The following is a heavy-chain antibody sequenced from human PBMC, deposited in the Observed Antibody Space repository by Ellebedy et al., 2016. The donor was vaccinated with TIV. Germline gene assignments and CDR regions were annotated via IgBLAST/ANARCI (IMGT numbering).Heavy chain of an antibody. D-gene: IGHD6-13*01. V-gene: IGHV4-38-2*02. CDR2: IYHSGST. Sequence: MPSDTLSLTCTVPGYSISSGYFWGWIRQPPGKGLEWFGRIYHSGSTYYNPSLTSRFTISVDTSKNQFSLKLSSVTAADTAVYYCARGYGSSWYYNWFDPWGQGTLVTVSS. J-gene: IGHJ5*02. CDR1: GYSISSGYF. CDR3: ARGYGSSWYYNWFDP.